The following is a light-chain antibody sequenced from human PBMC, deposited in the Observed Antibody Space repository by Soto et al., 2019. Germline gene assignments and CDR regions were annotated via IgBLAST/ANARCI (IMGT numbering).Light chain of an antibody. J-gene: IGLJ1*01. CDR2: EVS. CDR3: SSYTTSSTRV. Sequence: QSALTQPASVSGSPGQSIAISCTGTSSDVGAYDFVSWYQQHPDKAPKLMIYEVSHRPSGVSYRFSGSKSVNTAPLTISGLQAEDEADYYCSSYTTSSTRVFGTGTKLTVL. V-gene: IGLV2-14*03. CDR1: SSDVGAYDF.